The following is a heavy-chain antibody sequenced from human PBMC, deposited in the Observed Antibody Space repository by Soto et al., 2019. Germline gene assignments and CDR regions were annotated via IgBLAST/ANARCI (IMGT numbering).Heavy chain of an antibody. CDR3: STRSDYGDHVDYFAY. D-gene: IGHD4-17*01. CDR1: GYSFTSYW. J-gene: IGHJ4*02. V-gene: IGHV5-51*01. CDR2: IYPGDSDT. Sequence: GESLKISCKGSGYSFTSYWIGWVRQMPGKGLEWMGIIYPGDSDTRYSPAFQGQVTISADKSISTAYLQWSSLKASDTAMYYCSTRSDYGDHVDYFAYWGQGTLVTVSS.